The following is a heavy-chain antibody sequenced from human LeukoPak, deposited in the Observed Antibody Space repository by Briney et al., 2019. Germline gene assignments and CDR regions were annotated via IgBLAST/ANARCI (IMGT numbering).Heavy chain of an antibody. D-gene: IGHD3-10*01. V-gene: IGHV3-74*01. CDR1: GFTFSSYW. J-gene: IGHJ4*02. Sequence: PGGPLRLSCAASGFTFSSYWMHWVRQAPGKGLAWVSRINSDGSSTNYADSVKGRFTISRDNAKNTLYLQMNSLRAEDTAMYYCARPGELFNYWGQGTLVTVSS. CDR2: INSDGSST. CDR3: ARPGELFNY.